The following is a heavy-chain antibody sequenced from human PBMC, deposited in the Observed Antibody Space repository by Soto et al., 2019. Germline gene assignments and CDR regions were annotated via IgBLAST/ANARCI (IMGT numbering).Heavy chain of an antibody. CDR2: IYYSGST. D-gene: IGHD3-22*01. Sequence: SETLSLTCTVSGGSISSGGYYWSWIRQHPGKGLEWIGYIYYSGSTYYNPSLKSRVTISVDTSKNQFSLKLSSVTAADTAVYYCARGTRIVVVPYFDYWGQGTLVTVSS. CDR1: GGSISSGGYY. CDR3: ARGTRIVVVPYFDY. J-gene: IGHJ4*02. V-gene: IGHV4-31*03.